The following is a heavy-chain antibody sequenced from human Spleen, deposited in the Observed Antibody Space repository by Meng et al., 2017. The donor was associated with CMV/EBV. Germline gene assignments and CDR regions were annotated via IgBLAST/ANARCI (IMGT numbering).Heavy chain of an antibody. CDR2: IISSSSYM. Sequence: GESLKISCAASGFNVNSNHMSWVRQAPGRGLEWVSSIISSSSYMYYADSVKGRFTISRDNAKNSLYLQMNSLRAEDTAVYYCARDHCSSASCKRGYYGLDVWGQGTTVTVSS. D-gene: IGHD2-2*01. V-gene: IGHV3-21*01. J-gene: IGHJ6*02. CDR3: ARDHCSSASCKRGYYGLDV. CDR1: GFNVNSNH.